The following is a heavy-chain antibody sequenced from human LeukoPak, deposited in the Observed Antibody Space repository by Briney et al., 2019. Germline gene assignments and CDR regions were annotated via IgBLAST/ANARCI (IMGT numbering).Heavy chain of an antibody. CDR1: GGAFSDYY. J-gene: IGHJ4*02. D-gene: IGHD5-12*01. CDR2: MIQSGSS. CDR3: ARGNILATILGGLHGTTAFDF. Sequence: SETLSLTCGVSGGAFSDYYWSWIRQAPGKGLEWIGEMIQSGSSNYNPSLRSRVTISGDTSRNQFSLKVNSLTAADTAVYSCARGNILATILGGLHGTTAFDFWGQGILVTVSS. V-gene: IGHV4-34*01.